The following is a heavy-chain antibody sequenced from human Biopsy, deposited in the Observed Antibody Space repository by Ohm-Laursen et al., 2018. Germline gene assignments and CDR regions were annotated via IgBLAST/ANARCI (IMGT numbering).Heavy chain of an antibody. V-gene: IGHV3-33*08. CDR2: IWYDGSNK. Sequence: SLRLSCAASGFTFTSYAMHWVRQAPGKGLEWVAVIWYDGSNKYYADSVKGRFTISRDDPKNTLYLQMNSLRAEDTAVYYCAREGDDSSGYTPHYYNYWGQRALITVSS. J-gene: IGHJ4*02. CDR1: GFTFTSYA. D-gene: IGHD3-22*01. CDR3: AREGDDSSGYTPHYYNY.